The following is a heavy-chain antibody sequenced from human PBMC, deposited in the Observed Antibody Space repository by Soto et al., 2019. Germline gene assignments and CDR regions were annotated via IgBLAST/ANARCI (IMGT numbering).Heavy chain of an antibody. J-gene: IGHJ4*02. V-gene: IGHV3-30-3*01. CDR2: ISYDGSNK. D-gene: IGHD6-19*01. CDR1: GFTFSSYA. Sequence: QVQLVESGGGVVQPGRSLRLSCAASGFTFSSYAMHWVRQAPGEGLEWVAVISYDGSNKYYADSVKGRFTISRDNSKNTLYLQMNSLRAEDTAVYYCARDVLYSSGLYDYWGQGTLVTVSS. CDR3: ARDVLYSSGLYDY.